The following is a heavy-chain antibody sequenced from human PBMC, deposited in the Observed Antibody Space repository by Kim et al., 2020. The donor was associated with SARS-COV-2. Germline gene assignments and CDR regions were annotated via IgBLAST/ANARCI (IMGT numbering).Heavy chain of an antibody. Sequence: GGSLRLSCAASGFTFSNAWMSWVRQAPGKGLEWVGCIKSKTDGGTTDYAAPVKGRFTISRDDSKNTLYLQMNSLKTEDTAVYYCTTEEGISAYYYYYGMDVWGQGATVAVSS. CDR2: IKSKTDGGTT. J-gene: IGHJ6*02. V-gene: IGHV3-15*01. CDR1: GFTFSNAW. CDR3: TTEEGISAYYYYYGMDV. D-gene: IGHD2-15*01.